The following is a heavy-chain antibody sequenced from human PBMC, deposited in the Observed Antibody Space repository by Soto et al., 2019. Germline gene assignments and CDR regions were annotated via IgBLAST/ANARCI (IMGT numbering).Heavy chain of an antibody. CDR2: TYYRSKWYN. CDR1: GDSVSSINAA. V-gene: IGHV6-1*01. Sequence: SQTLSLTCAISGDSVSSINAAWNWIRQSPSRGLEWLGRTYYRSKWYNDYAVSVHSRISINPDTSKNQFSLQLNSVTPEDTALYYCARGALNDNWFDPWGQGILVTVSS. J-gene: IGHJ5*02. D-gene: IGHD1-1*01. CDR3: ARGALNDNWFDP.